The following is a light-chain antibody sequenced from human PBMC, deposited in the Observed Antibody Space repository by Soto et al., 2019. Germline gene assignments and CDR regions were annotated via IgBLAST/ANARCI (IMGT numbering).Light chain of an antibody. V-gene: IGKV1-39*01. CDR1: QSISSY. CDR2: AAS. CDR3: KQSYSTPPA. J-gene: IGKJ4*01. Sequence: DIQMTQSPSSLSASVGDRVTITYRASQSISSYLNWYQQKPGKAPKLLIYAASSLQSGVPSRFSGSGSGTDFTLTIRSLQPEDFATYYCKQSYSTPPAFGGGTKVDIK.